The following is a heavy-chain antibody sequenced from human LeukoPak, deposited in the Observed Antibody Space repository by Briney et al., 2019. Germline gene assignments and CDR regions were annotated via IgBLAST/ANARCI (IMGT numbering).Heavy chain of an antibody. CDR1: GFTFSHFA. CDR3: AKLKRVGIAPFDD. J-gene: IGHJ4*02. CDR2: ISGSGNKT. V-gene: IGHV3-23*01. D-gene: IGHD3-10*01. Sequence: PGGSLRLSCAASGFTFSHFAMSRVRQAPGKGLHWVSTISGSGNKTYDADSVKGRFTISRDNSKNTLYLQMTGLRAEDTAVYYCAKLKRVGIAPFDDWGQGILVTVSS.